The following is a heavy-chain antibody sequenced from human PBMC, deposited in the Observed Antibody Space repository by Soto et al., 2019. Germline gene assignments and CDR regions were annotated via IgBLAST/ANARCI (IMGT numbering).Heavy chain of an antibody. CDR1: GGSISSSSYY. CDR3: ARHKVDIVATPKTDYYYYYYMDV. Sequence: QLQLQESGPGLVKPSETLSLTCTVSGGSISSSSYYWGWIRQPPGKGLEWIGSIYYSGRTYYNPSLKRRVTISVDTSKNQFSLKLSSVTAADTAVYYCARHKVDIVATPKTDYYYYYYMDVWGKGTTVTVSS. D-gene: IGHD5-12*01. J-gene: IGHJ6*03. V-gene: IGHV4-39*01. CDR2: IYYSGRT.